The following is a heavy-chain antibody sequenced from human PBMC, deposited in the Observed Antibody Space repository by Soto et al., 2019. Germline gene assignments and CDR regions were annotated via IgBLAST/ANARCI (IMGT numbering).Heavy chain of an antibody. CDR3: ASTPRYYYYGMDA. J-gene: IGHJ6*02. V-gene: IGHV3-23*01. CDR2: ISGSGGST. Sequence: LRLSCAASGFTFSSYAMSWVRQAPGKGLEWVSAISGSGGSTYYADSVKGRFTISRDNSKNTLYLQMNSLRAEDTAVYYCASTPRYYYYGMDAWGQGTTVTVSS. CDR1: GFTFSSYA.